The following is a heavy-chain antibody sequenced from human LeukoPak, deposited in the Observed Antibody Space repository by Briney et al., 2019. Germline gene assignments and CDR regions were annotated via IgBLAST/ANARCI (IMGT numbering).Heavy chain of an antibody. J-gene: IGHJ4*02. CDR3: ARGPV. V-gene: IGHV4-34*01. Sequence: PSETLSLTCALYGGSFCGYYWSWIRHPPGKGLEWIGEINHSGNTNYNPSIKSRVTISVDTSKNQFSLKLSAVTAADTAVYYCARGPVWGQGTLVTVSS. CDR2: INHSGNT. CDR1: GGSFCGYY.